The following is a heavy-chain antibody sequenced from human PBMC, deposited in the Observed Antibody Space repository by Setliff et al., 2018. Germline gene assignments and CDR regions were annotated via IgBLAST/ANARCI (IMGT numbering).Heavy chain of an antibody. CDR2: IRYDGSYE. Sequence: GESLKISCTASESTFSSFGMHWVRQAPGKGLEWVGFIRYDGSYEYYADSVQGRFTISRDNSKNTLFLHMNNLRPGDTALYYCAKASLAYSFGYYFDSWGQGALVTVSS. CDR1: ESTFSSFG. J-gene: IGHJ4*01. V-gene: IGHV3-30*02. CDR3: AKASLAYSFGYYFDS. D-gene: IGHD5-18*01.